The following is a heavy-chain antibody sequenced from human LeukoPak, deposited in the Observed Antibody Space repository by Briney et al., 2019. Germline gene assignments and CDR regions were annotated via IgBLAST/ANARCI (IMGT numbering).Heavy chain of an antibody. CDR2: MNNDGAGI. CDR3: AREVWGPEY. CDR1: GFTLSAYW. V-gene: IGHV3-74*01. Sequence: GGSLRLSCEVSGFTLSAYWMHWVRQVPGKGLVWVSRMNNDGAGISYADSVKGRFTISRDNTKNSVYLQMSSLRAEDTAVYYCAREVWGPEYWGQGTLVTVSS. J-gene: IGHJ4*02. D-gene: IGHD1-14*01.